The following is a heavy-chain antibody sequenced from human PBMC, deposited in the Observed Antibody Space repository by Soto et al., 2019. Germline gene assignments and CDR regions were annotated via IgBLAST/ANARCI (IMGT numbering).Heavy chain of an antibody. Sequence: QVQLVESGGGVVQPGRSLRLSCAASGFTFSKHGMHWVRQAPGKGLEWVAVIPDDGSYQYYADSVKGRFTISRDNSKNTLHLQMNNLGVEDTAVYYCGRDVDYADNGFDYWGQGILVTVSS. CDR1: GFTFSKHG. V-gene: IGHV3-33*01. CDR2: IPDDGSYQ. J-gene: IGHJ4*02. D-gene: IGHD4-17*01. CDR3: GRDVDYADNGFDY.